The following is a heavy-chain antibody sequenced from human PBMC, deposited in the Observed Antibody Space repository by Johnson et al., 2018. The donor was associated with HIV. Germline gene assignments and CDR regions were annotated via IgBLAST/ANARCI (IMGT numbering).Heavy chain of an antibody. D-gene: IGHD3-22*01. V-gene: IGHV3-30-3*01. CDR2: ISYDGSNK. CDR3: AKVSIVVGTRGAFDI. J-gene: IGHJ3*02. Sequence: QVQLVESGGGLVQPGRSLRLSCAASGFTFSSYAMHWVRQAPGKGLEWVAVISYDGSNKYYADSVKGRFTISRDNSKNTLYLQMNSLRAEDTAVYYCAKVSIVVGTRGAFDIWGQGTMVTVSS. CDR1: GFTFSSYA.